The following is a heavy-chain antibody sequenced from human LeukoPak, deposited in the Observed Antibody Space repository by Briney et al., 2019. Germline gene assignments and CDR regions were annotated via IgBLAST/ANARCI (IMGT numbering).Heavy chain of an antibody. CDR1: GGSISSYY. CDR2: IYYSGST. J-gene: IGHJ4*02. D-gene: IGHD3-22*01. Sequence: SETLSLTCTVSGGSISSYYWSWIRQPPGKGLEWIGYIYYSGSTYYNPSLKSRVTISVDTSKNQFSLKLSSVTAADTAVYYCARVDTMIVAGIDYWGQGTLVTVSS. CDR3: ARVDTMIVAGIDY. V-gene: IGHV4-59*12.